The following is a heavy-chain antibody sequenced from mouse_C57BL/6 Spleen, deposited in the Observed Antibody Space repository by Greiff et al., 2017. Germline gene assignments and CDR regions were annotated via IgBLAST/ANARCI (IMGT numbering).Heavy chain of an antibody. CDR2: ISSGGDYI. J-gene: IGHJ2*01. CDR1: GFTFSSYA. D-gene: IGHD2-12*01. CDR3: TRVGDSSYFDY. Sequence: EVQGVESGEGLVKPGGSLKLSCAASGFTFSSYAMSWVRQTPEKRLEWVAYISSGGDYIYYADTVKGRFTISRDNARNTLYLQMSSLKSEDTAMYYCTRVGDSSYFDYWGQGTTLTVSS. V-gene: IGHV5-9-1*02.